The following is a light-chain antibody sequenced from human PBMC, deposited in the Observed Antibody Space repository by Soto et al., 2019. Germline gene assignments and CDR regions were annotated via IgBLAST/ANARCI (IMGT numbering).Light chain of an antibody. CDR3: QQYGSSPT. V-gene: IGKV3-20*01. J-gene: IGKJ1*01. CDR1: HTISSSY. CDR2: GIS. Sequence: EIVLTQSPGTLSLSPGERATLSCRASHTISSSYLAWYQQKPGQAPRLLMYGISRRATGIPDRFSGSGSGTDFTLTITRLEPEDLAVYYCQQYGSSPTFGQGTKVDIK.